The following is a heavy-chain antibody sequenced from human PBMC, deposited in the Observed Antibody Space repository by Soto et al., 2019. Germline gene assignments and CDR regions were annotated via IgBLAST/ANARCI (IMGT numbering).Heavy chain of an antibody. V-gene: IGHV3-11*06. CDR3: ARVLKSSGWDNDVFDI. CDR1: GFTFSDYY. J-gene: IGHJ3*02. Sequence: GGSLRLSCAASGFTFSDYYMSWIRQAPGKGLEWVSYISSSSSYTNYADSVKGRFTISRDNAKNSLYLQMNTLRAEDTAVYYCARVLKSSGWDNDVFDIWGQGTMVTVSS. D-gene: IGHD6-19*01. CDR2: ISSSSSYT.